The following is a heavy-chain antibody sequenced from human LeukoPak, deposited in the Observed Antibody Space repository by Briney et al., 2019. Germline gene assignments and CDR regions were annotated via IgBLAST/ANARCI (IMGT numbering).Heavy chain of an antibody. J-gene: IGHJ4*02. CDR1: GFTFSTYT. CDR2: ISRGSSYI. D-gene: IGHD1-26*01. CDR3: ARGGGASDY. V-gene: IGHV3-21*01. Sequence: PGGSLRLSCAASGFTFSTYTMNWVRQAPGMGLEWVSSISRGSSYIYYADSVKGRFTISRDNAKNSLYLQMNSLRAEDTAVYYCARGGGASDYWGQGTLVTVSS.